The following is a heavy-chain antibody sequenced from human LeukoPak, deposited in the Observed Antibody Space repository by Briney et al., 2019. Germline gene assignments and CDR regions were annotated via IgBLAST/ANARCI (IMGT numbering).Heavy chain of an antibody. CDR1: GFTFSDYY. V-gene: IGHV3-11*01. CDR2: ISSSGSTI. J-gene: IGHJ6*02. D-gene: IGHD3-3*01. CDR3: ARDERNYDFWSGTSGMDV. Sequence: GGSLRLSCAASGFTFSDYYMSWIRQAPGEGLEWVSYISSSGSTIYYADSVKGRFTISRDNAKNSLYLQMNSLRAEDTAVYYCARDERNYDFWSGTSGMDVWGQGTTVTVSS.